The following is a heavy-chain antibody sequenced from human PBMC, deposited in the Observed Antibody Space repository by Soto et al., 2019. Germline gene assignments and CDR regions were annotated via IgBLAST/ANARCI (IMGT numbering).Heavy chain of an antibody. V-gene: IGHV4-31*03. CDR1: GGSISSGGYY. D-gene: IGHD4-4*01. CDR3: ARVSPSRDSHNWFDP. Sequence: QVQLQESGPGLVKPSQTLSLTCTVSGGSISSGGYYWSWIRQHPGKGLEWIGYIYYSGSTYYNPSLKSRVTISVDTSKNQFSLKLSSVTAADTAVYYCARVSPSRDSHNWFDPWGQGTLVTVSS. CDR2: IYYSGST. J-gene: IGHJ5*02.